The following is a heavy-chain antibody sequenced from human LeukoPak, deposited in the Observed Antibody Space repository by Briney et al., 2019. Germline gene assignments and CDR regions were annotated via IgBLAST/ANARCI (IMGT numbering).Heavy chain of an antibody. J-gene: IGHJ4*02. D-gene: IGHD4-17*01. CDR1: GFTFSSFE. CDR3: AKEWSTVTTFSLGY. Sequence: QTGGSLRLSCAASGFTFSSFEMNWVRQAPGKGLEWVSYISTSGSTIYYADSVKGRFTISRDNAKNSLYMQMNSLRAEDTAVYYCAKEWSTVTTFSLGYWGQGTLVTVSS. V-gene: IGHV3-48*03. CDR2: ISTSGSTI.